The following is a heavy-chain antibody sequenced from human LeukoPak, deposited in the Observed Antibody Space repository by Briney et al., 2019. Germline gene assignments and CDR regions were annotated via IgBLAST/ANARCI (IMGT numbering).Heavy chain of an antibody. D-gene: IGHD4-17*01. CDR3: AGNYGDLGEFDY. J-gene: IGHJ4*02. CDR2: INHSGST. Sequence: PSETLSLTCAVYGGSFSGYYWSWIRQPPGKGLEWIGEINHSGSTNYNPSLKSRVTISVDTSKNQFSLKLSSVTAADTAVYYCAGNYGDLGEFDYWGQGTLVTVSS. CDR1: GGSFSGYY. V-gene: IGHV4-34*01.